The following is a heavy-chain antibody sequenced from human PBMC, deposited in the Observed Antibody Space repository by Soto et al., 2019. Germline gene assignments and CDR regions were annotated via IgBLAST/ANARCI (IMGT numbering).Heavy chain of an antibody. CDR2: IIPILGIA. CDR1: GYTFTSYG. D-gene: IGHD5-12*01. V-gene: IGHV1-69*04. Sequence: GASVKVSCEASGYTFTSYGISWVRQAPGQGLEWMGRIIPILGIANYAQKFQGRVTITADKSTSTAYMELSSLRSEDTAVYYCARDLFVDIVATITTGRVCGGDCYSQGNHYYYYGMDVWGQGTTVTVSS. CDR3: ARDLFVDIVATITTGRVCGGDCYSQGNHYYYYGMDV. J-gene: IGHJ6*02.